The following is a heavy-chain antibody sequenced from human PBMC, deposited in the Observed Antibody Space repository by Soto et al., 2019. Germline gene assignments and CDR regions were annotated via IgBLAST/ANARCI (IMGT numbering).Heavy chain of an antibody. D-gene: IGHD3-9*01. CDR2: INHSGST. Sequence: PSETLSLTCAVHGGSFSGYYWSWIRQPPGKGLEWIGEINHSGSTNYNPSLKSRVTISVDTSKKQFSLKLCSVTAADTAVYYCARGSLRDFDWLSSPPFDCWGQGTLVTVSS. J-gene: IGHJ4*02. CDR1: GGSFSGYY. V-gene: IGHV4-34*01. CDR3: ARGSLRDFDWLSSPPFDC.